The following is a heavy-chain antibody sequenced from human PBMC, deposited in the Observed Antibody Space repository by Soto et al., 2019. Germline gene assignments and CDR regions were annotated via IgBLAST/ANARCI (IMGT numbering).Heavy chain of an antibody. CDR3: AIDPASSTSPCYHY. J-gene: IGHJ4*02. V-gene: IGHV1-2*04. CDR2: INPNSGGT. Sequence: ASVKVSCKASGYTFTGYYMHWVRQAPGQGLEWMGWINPNSGGTNYAQKFQGWVTMTRDTSISTAYMELSRLRSDDTAVYYCAIDPASSTSPCYHYWGQGTLVTVSS. D-gene: IGHD2-2*01. CDR1: GYTFTGYY.